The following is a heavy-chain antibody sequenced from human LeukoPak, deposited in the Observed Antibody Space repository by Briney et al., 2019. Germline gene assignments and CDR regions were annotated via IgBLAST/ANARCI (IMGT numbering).Heavy chain of an antibody. CDR2: INHSGST. CDR1: GGSFSGYY. CDR3: ARAGRSGIVVVPAAIRFDY. V-gene: IGHV4-34*01. Sequence: SETLSLTCAVYGGSFSGYYWSRIRQPPGKGLEWIGEINHSGSTNYNPSLKSRVTISVDTSKNQFSLKLSSVTAADTAVYYCARAGRSGIVVVPAAIRFDYWGQGTLVTVSS. D-gene: IGHD2-2*02. J-gene: IGHJ4*02.